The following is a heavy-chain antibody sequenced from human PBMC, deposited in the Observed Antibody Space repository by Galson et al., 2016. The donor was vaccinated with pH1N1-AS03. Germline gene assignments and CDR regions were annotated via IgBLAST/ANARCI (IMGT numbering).Heavy chain of an antibody. J-gene: IGHJ6*02. Sequence: SVKVSCKASGYTFTGFYVHWVRQAPGQGLEWMGWIDPNSGVTNYAQKFQAWATMTRDTSSTTAYMEVSGLKSDDTAVYYCARDPRGPCTSTTCATAYYFGMDVWGQGTTVIVSS. CDR3: ARDPRGPCTSTTCATAYYFGMDV. V-gene: IGHV1-2*04. D-gene: IGHD2/OR15-2a*01. CDR1: GYTFTGFY. CDR2: IDPNSGVT.